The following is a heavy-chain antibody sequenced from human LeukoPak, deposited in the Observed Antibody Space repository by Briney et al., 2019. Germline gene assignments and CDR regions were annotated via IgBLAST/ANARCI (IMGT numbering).Heavy chain of an antibody. CDR1: GGSIDTTNW. D-gene: IGHD6-13*01. CDR2: VHHSGTT. Sequence: KPSETLSLTCSVSGGSIDTTNWWTWVRQPPGKGLEWIGEVHHSGTTSYNPSLRSRVTISVDTSKNQFSLRLRSVTAADTAVYYCARDLVYSRLIRGWFDPWGQGTLVTVSS. V-gene: IGHV4-4*02. J-gene: IGHJ5*02. CDR3: ARDLVYSRLIRGWFDP.